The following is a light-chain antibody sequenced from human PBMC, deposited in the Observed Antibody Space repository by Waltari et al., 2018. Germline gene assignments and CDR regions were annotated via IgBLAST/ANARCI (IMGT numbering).Light chain of an antibody. V-gene: IGKV1-39*01. J-gene: IGKJ2*01. CDR1: QGNSNY. CDR2: GAS. Sequence: DIQMTQSPSSLSASVGDIVTFTCRASQGNSNYLVLFQQKPGKPPRLLIYGASHLQTGVPSRFSGSGSGTDFSVTISSLQPEDFATYYCQQSYSHPYTFGQGTKVEIK. CDR3: QQSYSHPYT.